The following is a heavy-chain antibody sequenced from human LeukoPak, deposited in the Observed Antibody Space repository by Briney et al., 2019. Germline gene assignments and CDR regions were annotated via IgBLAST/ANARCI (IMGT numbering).Heavy chain of an antibody. J-gene: IGHJ4*02. D-gene: IGHD2-2*01. CDR1: GFTFSSYW. V-gene: IGHV3-7*01. CDR3: ARGRVPAAISPPAH. Sequence: GGSLRLSCAAPGFTFSSYWMSWVRQAPGKGLEWVANIKQDGSEKYYVDSVKGRFTISRDNAKNSLYLQMNSLRAEDTAVYYCARGRVPAAISPPAHWGQGTLVTVSS. CDR2: IKQDGSEK.